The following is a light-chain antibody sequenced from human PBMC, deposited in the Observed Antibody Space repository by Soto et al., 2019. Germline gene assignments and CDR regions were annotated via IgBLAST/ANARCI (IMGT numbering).Light chain of an antibody. Sequence: EIALTQSPGTLSLSPGERATLSCRASQSVSSSYLAWYQQKPGQAPRLLIYGASSRATGIPDRFSGSGSGTDFSLTISRLEPEDFAVYYCQQDGSSPPWTFGQGTRWIS. CDR2: GAS. CDR1: QSVSSSY. J-gene: IGKJ1*01. V-gene: IGKV3-20*01. CDR3: QQDGSSPPWT.